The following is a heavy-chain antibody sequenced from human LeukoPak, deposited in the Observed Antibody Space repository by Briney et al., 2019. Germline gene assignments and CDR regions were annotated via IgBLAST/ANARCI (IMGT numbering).Heavy chain of an antibody. CDR2: IYYSGST. V-gene: IGHV4-59*01. CDR1: GGSISSYY. D-gene: IGHD6-19*01. Sequence: SETLSLTCTVSGGSISSYYWSWIRQPPGKGLEWIGYIYYSGSTNYNPSLKSRVTISVDTSKNQFSLKLSSVTAADTAVYYCARVGSVAGELFDYWGQGNLVTVSS. CDR3: ARVGSVAGELFDY. J-gene: IGHJ4*02.